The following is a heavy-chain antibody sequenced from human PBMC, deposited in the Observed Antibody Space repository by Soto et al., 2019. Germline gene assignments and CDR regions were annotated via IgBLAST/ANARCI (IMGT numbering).Heavy chain of an antibody. CDR2: LGYDGSNK. Sequence: PGGALTVFRAASGFTFSTCVMHWVRQAPGKGLEWVAVLGYDGSNKFYADSVKGRFTISRDNSKNTLYLQMNSLRAEDTAVYYCANGAYYDFWSGPTEDYWGDVTPFPVSP. J-gene: IGHJ4*01. CDR1: GFTFSTCV. D-gene: IGHD3-3*01. V-gene: IGHV3-30*18. CDR3: ANGAYYDFWSGPTEDY.